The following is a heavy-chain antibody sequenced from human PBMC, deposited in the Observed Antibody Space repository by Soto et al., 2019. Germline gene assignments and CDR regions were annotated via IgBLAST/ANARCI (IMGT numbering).Heavy chain of an antibody. V-gene: IGHV3-53*01. CDR3: ATWLLREHAFDI. J-gene: IGHJ3*02. Sequence: DVQVVESGGGLIQPGGSLRLSCAGSGFIVNGKKYITWVRQAPGKGLDWVSGFYLADGTYYADSVKGRFIVSIDSSKNTVYLQMNNLSPEDTAVYYCATWLLREHAFDIWGLGTMVTVSS. D-gene: IGHD2-15*01. CDR2: FYLADGT. CDR1: GFIVNGKKY.